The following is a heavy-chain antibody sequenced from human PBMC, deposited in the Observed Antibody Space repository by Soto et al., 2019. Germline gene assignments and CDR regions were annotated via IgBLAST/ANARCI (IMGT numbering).Heavy chain of an antibody. D-gene: IGHD4-17*01. CDR3: ARPRMTTTTRYHGMDV. Sequence: QVQLVESGGGVVQPGGSLRLSCSASGFTFSRYAMHWVRQAPGEGLDWVAVVSFDGSNEYYAESVRGRFTISRDTSKYTLYLQMNSLRPEDTAVYFCARPRMTTTTRYHGMDVWGRGTTVTVSS. CDR2: VSFDGSNE. CDR1: GFTFSRYA. J-gene: IGHJ6*02. V-gene: IGHV3-30-3*01.